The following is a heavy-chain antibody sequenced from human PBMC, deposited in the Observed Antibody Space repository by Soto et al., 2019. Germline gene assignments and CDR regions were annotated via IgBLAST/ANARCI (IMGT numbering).Heavy chain of an antibody. CDR1: GGSFSGYY. J-gene: IGHJ4*02. CDR3: ARDKITGLFDY. D-gene: IGHD2-8*02. CDR2: INHSGST. Sequence: SETLSLTCAVYGGSFSGYYWPWIRQPPGTGLEWIGEINHSGSTNYNPSLKSRVTISVDTSKNQFSLKLTSVTAADTAVYYCARDKITGLFDYWGPGSLVTVSS. V-gene: IGHV4-34*01.